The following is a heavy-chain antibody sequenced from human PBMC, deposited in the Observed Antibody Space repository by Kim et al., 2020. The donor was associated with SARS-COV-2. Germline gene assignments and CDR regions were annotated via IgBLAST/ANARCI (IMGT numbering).Heavy chain of an antibody. CDR3: ANVAGIQSLLMDV. D-gene: IGHD2-21*01. CDR1: GFTFSNYD. J-gene: IGHJ6*02. Sequence: GGSLRLSCTXSGFTFSNYDMHWVRQAPGKGLEWMAGISSDGSSESYADSVKGRFSISRDNARNTLFLQMYSLTLEDTAVYYCANVAGIQSLLMDVWGQGTTVTVSS. V-gene: IGHV3-30*18. CDR2: ISSDGSSE.